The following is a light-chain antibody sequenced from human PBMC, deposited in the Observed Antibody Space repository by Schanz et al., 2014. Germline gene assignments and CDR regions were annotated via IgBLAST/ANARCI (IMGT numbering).Light chain of an antibody. J-gene: IGLJ2*01. V-gene: IGLV2-14*02. Sequence: QSALTQPASVSGSPGQSITISCTGTSSNVGGYNLVSWYQQYPGKAPKLLIYDVTNRPSGVSNRFSGSKSGNTASLTISGLQAEDETDYYCVSYTSSSTWLFGGGTKLTVL. CDR3: VSYTSSSTWL. CDR2: DVT. CDR1: SSNVGGYNL.